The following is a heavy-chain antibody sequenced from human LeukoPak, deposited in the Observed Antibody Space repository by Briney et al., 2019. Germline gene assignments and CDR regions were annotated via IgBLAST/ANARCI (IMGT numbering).Heavy chain of an antibody. CDR1: GFTFGDYT. CDR2: IRSKAYGGAT. CDR3: IRDSSGTFPP. V-gene: IGHV3-49*04. Sequence: GGSLRLSCTASGFTFGDYTMSWVRQAPGKGLEWVGFIRSKAYGGATEYAASVKGRFTISREDSKSIAYLQMNSLKTEDTAVYYCIRDSSGTFPPWGQGTLVTVPS. D-gene: IGHD3-22*01. J-gene: IGHJ4*02.